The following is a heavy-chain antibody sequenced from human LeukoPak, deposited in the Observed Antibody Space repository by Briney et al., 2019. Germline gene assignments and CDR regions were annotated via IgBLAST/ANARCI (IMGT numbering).Heavy chain of an antibody. CDR3: AGGRQQLVFVYYYYMDV. CDR2: IYYSGST. D-gene: IGHD6-13*01. J-gene: IGHJ6*03. V-gene: IGHV4-59*01. Sequence: RSETLSLTCTVSGGSISSYYWSWIRQPPGKGLGWIGYIYYSGSTNYNPSLKSRVTISVDTSKNQFSLKLSSVTAADTAVYYCAGGRQQLVFVYYYYMDVWGKGTTVTVSS. CDR1: GGSISSYY.